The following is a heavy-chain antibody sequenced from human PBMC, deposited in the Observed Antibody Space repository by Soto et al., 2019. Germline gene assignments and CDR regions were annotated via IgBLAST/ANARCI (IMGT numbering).Heavy chain of an antibody. CDR3: ARVRLRQQLVWWFDP. J-gene: IGHJ5*02. Sequence: PSETLSLTCTVSGGSISSYYWSWIRQPPGKGLEWIGYFFYSGSTNYNPSLKSRVTISVDTSKNQFSLKLNSVTAADTAVYYCARVRLRQQLVWWFDPWGQGTLVTVSS. CDR2: FFYSGST. V-gene: IGHV4-59*01. D-gene: IGHD6-13*01. CDR1: GGSISSYY.